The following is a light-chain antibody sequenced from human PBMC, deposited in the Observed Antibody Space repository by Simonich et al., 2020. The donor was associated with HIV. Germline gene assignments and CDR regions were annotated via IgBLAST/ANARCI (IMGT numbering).Light chain of an antibody. CDR2: GAS. CDR1: QSVSSN. V-gene: IGKV3-15*01. CDR3: QQYGSSPFT. Sequence: EIVMTQSPATLSVSPGERATLSCRASQSVSSNLAWYQQKPGQAPRLLIYGASTRATDIPARFSGSGSGTDFTLTISRLEPEDFAVYYCQQYGSSPFTFGPGTKVDIK. J-gene: IGKJ3*01.